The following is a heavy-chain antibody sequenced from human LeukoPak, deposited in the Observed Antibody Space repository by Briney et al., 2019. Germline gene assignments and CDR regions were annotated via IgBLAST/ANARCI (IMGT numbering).Heavy chain of an antibody. Sequence: SETLSLTCAVYGGSFSGYFWSWIRQPPGKGLEWIGDINHNGGTNYNPSLKSRVTISVDTSKNQFSLKLSSVTAADTAVYYCARLNPYYYDSSGYTPYYFDYWGQGTLVTVSS. V-gene: IGHV4-34*01. CDR1: GGSFSGYF. CDR2: INHNGGT. D-gene: IGHD3-22*01. J-gene: IGHJ4*02. CDR3: ARLNPYYYDSSGYTPYYFDY.